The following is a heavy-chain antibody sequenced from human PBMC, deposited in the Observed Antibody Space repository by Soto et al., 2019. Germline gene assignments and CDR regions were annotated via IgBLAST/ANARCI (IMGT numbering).Heavy chain of an antibody. V-gene: IGHV1-18*04. CDR1: GYAFTSYG. Sequence: QVQLVRSGPEVKNPGASVRVSCVASGYAFTSYGVNWVRQAPGQGLEWMGWIAPHSGRTTYLPKFEGRVTMTADVSTNTAYIELRSLKSADTGIYFCARAATGSYHSASWGQGTVVTVSS. CDR2: IAPHSGRT. J-gene: IGHJ5*02. CDR3: ARAATGSYHSAS. D-gene: IGHD3-10*01.